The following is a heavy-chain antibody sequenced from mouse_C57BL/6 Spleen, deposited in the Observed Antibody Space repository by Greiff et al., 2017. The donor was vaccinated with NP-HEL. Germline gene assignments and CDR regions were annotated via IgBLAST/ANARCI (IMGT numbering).Heavy chain of an antibody. V-gene: IGHV1-69*01. Sequence: VQLQQPGAELVMPGASVKLSCKASGYTFTSYWMHWVKQRPGQGLEWIGEIDPSDSYTNYNQKFKGKSTLTVDKSSSTAYMQLSSLTSEDSAVYYCAIITTVLFDYWGQGTTLTVSS. CDR2: IDPSDSYT. CDR1: GYTFTSYW. CDR3: AIITTVLFDY. J-gene: IGHJ2*01. D-gene: IGHD1-1*01.